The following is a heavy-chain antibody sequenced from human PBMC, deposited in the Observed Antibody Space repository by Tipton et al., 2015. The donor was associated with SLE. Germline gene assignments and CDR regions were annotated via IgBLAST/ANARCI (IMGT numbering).Heavy chain of an antibody. CDR3: ARSRDSYGSDNNDAFDI. CDR1: GFTFSNYD. V-gene: IGHV3-23*01. CDR2: ISRSGGST. D-gene: IGHD3-10*01. Sequence: SLRLSCAASGFTFSNYDMSWVRQAPGKGLQWVSGISRSGGSTYYADSVKGRFTISRDNLKNTLYLQMNSLRAEDSAVYYCARSRDSYGSDNNDAFDIWGQGTMVTVSS. J-gene: IGHJ3*02.